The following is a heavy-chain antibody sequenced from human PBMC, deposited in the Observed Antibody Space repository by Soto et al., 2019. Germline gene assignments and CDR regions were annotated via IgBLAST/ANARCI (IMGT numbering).Heavy chain of an antibody. Sequence: QEQLMESGGGVVQPGRSLRLSCAASGFTFTSYAIHWVRQAPGKGLEWVAIISYDGSNKYYADSVKGRFTISRDNSKNTVYLQMNGLRGEDTAVYYCAREVWEHTRRGDYYYYGMDVWGQGTTVTVSS. CDR1: GFTFTSYA. CDR3: AREVWEHTRRGDYYYYGMDV. CDR2: ISYDGSNK. D-gene: IGHD1-26*01. J-gene: IGHJ6*02. V-gene: IGHV3-30-3*01.